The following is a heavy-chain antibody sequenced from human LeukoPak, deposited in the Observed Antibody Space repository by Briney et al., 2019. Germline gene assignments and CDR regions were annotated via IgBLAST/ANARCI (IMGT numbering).Heavy chain of an antibody. Sequence: QSGGSLKLSCAGSGFAFSGFYMHWVRQASGRGLEWVGLIRSKPNSYTTVYAASVKGRFTISRDDPKSTAYLQMNSLKAEDTAVYYCTRQDCSGGSCSYVDYWGQGTLVTVSS. CDR3: TRQDCSGGSCSYVDY. D-gene: IGHD2-15*01. CDR1: GFAFSGFY. CDR2: IRSKPNSYTT. V-gene: IGHV3-73*01. J-gene: IGHJ4*02.